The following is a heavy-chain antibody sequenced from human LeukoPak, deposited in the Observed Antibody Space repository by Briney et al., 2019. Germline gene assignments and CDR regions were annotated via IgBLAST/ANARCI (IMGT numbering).Heavy chain of an antibody. CDR3: ARDSDGGYNHYFDY. J-gene: IGHJ4*02. D-gene: IGHD5-24*01. Sequence: TGGSLRLSCAASGFTVSSNYMSRVRQSPGKGLEWVSVIYSGDNAYYAASVKGRFTISRDNSKNTLYLQMNSLRADDTAMYYCARDSDGGYNHYFDYWGQGTLVTVSS. V-gene: IGHV3-53*01. CDR1: GFTVSSNY. CDR2: IYSGDNA.